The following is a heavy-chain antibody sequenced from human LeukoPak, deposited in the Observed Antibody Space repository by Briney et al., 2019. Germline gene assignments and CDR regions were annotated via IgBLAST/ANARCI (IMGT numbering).Heavy chain of an antibody. Sequence: SETLSLTCTVSGGSISSYYWSRIRQPPGKGLEWIGYIYYSGSTNHNPSLKSRVTISVDTSKNQFSLKLSSVTAADTAVYYCARLNVGTTMAHDYWGQGTLVTVSS. CDR1: GGSISSYY. V-gene: IGHV4-59*01. CDR3: ARLNVGTTMAHDY. D-gene: IGHD5-18*01. J-gene: IGHJ4*02. CDR2: IYYSGST.